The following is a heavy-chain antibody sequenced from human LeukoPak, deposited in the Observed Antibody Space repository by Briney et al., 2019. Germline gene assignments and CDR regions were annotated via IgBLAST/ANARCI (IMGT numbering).Heavy chain of an antibody. V-gene: IGHV4-59*08. D-gene: IGHD2-8*01. CDR2: IYYSGST. CDR3: ARHIMATPRFASLTGAFDI. J-gene: IGHJ3*02. CDR1: GGSISSYY. Sequence: PSETLSLTCTVSGGSISSYYWSWIRQPPGKGLEWIGYIYYSGSTNYNPSLKSRVTISVDTSKNQFSLKLSSVTAADTAVYYCARHIMATPRFASLTGAFDIWGQGTMVTVSS.